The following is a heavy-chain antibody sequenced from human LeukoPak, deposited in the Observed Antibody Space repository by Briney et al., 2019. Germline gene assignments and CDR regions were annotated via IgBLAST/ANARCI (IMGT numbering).Heavy chain of an antibody. CDR3: AREGVIGDGYNFFDY. D-gene: IGHD5-24*01. CDR2: INPHSGGT. J-gene: IGHJ4*02. V-gene: IGHV1-2*02. Sequence: ASVKVSCKDSGYTFIGYYMHWVRQAPGQGLEWIGWINPHSGGTNSEQNFQGRVTMSRDTSISTVYMELSRLRSDDTALYYCAREGVIGDGYNFFDYWGQGTLVTVSS. CDR1: GYTFIGYY.